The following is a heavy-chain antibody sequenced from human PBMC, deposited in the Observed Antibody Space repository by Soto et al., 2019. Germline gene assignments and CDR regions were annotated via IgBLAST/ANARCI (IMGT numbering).Heavy chain of an antibody. Sequence: SETLSLTCTVSGGSISSYYWSWIRQPPGKGLEWIGYIYYSGSTNYNPSLKSRVTISVDTSKNQFSLKLSSVTAADTAVYYCARVVYYDSSGSHQNWFDPWGQGTLDTVSS. CDR1: GGSISSYY. CDR3: ARVVYYDSSGSHQNWFDP. D-gene: IGHD3-22*01. CDR2: IYYSGST. J-gene: IGHJ5*02. V-gene: IGHV4-59*01.